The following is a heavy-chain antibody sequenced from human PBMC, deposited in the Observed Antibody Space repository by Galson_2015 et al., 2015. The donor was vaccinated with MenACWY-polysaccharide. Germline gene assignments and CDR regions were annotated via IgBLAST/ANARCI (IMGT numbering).Heavy chain of an antibody. V-gene: IGHV3-7*01. Sequence: SLRLSCAASGFKFSNYWMTWVRQAPGKGLEWVANIKKDGSEKHYVDSVKGRFTISRDNALYLQMNSLRAEDTAVYFCARGHYGMDVWGQGTTVTVFS. J-gene: IGHJ6*02. CDR3: ARGHYGMDV. CDR1: GFKFSNYW. CDR2: IKKDGSEK.